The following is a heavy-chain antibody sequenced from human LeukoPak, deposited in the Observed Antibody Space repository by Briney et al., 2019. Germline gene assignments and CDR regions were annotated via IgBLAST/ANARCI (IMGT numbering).Heavy chain of an antibody. CDR2: ISGSGGST. Sequence: PGGSLRLSCAASGFTFSSYAMSWVRQAPGKGLEWVSLISGSGGSTYYADSVKGRFTISRDNSKNTLYLQVYSLRADDTAVYYCARDDWNEYYMDVWGKGTTVTVSS. CDR1: GFTFSSYA. V-gene: IGHV3-23*01. J-gene: IGHJ6*03. D-gene: IGHD1-1*01. CDR3: ARDDWNEYYMDV.